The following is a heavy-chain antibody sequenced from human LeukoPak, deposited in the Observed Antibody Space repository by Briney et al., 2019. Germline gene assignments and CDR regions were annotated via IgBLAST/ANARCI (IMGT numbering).Heavy chain of an antibody. CDR1: GGSFSGYY. CDR3: ARDLELERNRWNYFES. D-gene: IGHD1-1*01. CDR2: INHSGST. Sequence: TSETLSLTCAVYGGSFSGYYWSCIRQPPGEGLEWIGEINHSGSTNYNPSLKSRVTISVDTSKQQFSLKLSSVTAADTAVYYCARDLELERNRWNYFESWGQGTLVTVSS. V-gene: IGHV4-34*01. J-gene: IGHJ4*02.